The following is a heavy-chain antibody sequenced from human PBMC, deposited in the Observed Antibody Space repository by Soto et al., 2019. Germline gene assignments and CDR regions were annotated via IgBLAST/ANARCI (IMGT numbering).Heavy chain of an antibody. V-gene: IGHV3-73*01. J-gene: IGHJ4*02. CDR2: IRSKANSYAT. CDR3: TRHVDYYDSSGYHFDY. Sequence: GGSLRLSCAASGFTFSGSAMHWVRQASGKGLGWVGRIRSKANSYATAYAASVKGRFTISRDDSKNTAYLQMNSLKTEDTAVYYCTRHVDYYDSSGYHFDYWGRGTLVTVSS. D-gene: IGHD3-22*01. CDR1: GFTFSGSA.